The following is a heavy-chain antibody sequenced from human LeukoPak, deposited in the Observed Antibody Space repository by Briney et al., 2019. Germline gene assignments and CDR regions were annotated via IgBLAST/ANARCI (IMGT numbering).Heavy chain of an antibody. V-gene: IGHV6-1*01. J-gene: IGHJ4*02. CDR2: TYYRSKWYN. CDR1: GDSVSSNSAA. CDR3: ARGRNDIVVVPAARFDY. D-gene: IGHD2-2*01. Sequence: SQTLSLTCAISGDSVSSNSAAWNWVRQSPSRGLEWLGRTYYRSKWYNDYAVSVKSRITINPDTSKNQFSLQLNSVTPEDTAVYYCARGRNDIVVVPAARFDYWGQGTLVTVSS.